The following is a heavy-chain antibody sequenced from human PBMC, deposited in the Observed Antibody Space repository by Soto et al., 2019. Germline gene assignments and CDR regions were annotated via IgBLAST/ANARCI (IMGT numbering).Heavy chain of an antibody. J-gene: IGHJ4*02. CDR2: IYYSGST. CDR3: ARRSVTTPTFDY. D-gene: IGHD4-17*01. CDR1: GGSISSSSYY. V-gene: IGHV4-39*01. Sequence: PSETLSLTCTVSGGSISSSSYYWGWIRQPPGKGLEWIGSIYYSGSTYYNPSLKSRVTISVDTSKNQFSLKLSSVTAADTAVYYCARRSVTTPTFDYWGQGTLVTVS.